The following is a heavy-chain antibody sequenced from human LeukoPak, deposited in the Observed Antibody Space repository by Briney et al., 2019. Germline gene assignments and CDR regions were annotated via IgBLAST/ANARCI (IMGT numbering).Heavy chain of an antibody. CDR1: GFTFSSYW. Sequence: GGSLRLSCAASGFTFSSYWMSWVRQAPGKGLEWVANIKQDGSEKYYVDSVKGRFTISRDNAKNSLYLQMNSLRAEDTAVYYRARDASLYYDILTGYYSSGYFDYWGQGTLVTVSS. D-gene: IGHD3-9*01. CDR2: IKQDGSEK. CDR3: ARDASLYYDILTGYYSSGYFDY. V-gene: IGHV3-7*01. J-gene: IGHJ4*02.